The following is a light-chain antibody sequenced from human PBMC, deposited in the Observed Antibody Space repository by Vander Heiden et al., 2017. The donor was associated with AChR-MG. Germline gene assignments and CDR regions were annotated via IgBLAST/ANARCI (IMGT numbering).Light chain of an antibody. V-gene: IGLV2-8*01. Sequence: QSALTQPPSASGSPGQSVTISCTGTSTDVGSYDYVSWYQHHPGKGPKLMIYEGTKRPSGVPDRFSGSKSGNTASLTVSGLQAEDEADYYCSSFAGSNTWVFGGGTKVTVL. J-gene: IGLJ3*02. CDR2: EGT. CDR1: STDVGSYDY. CDR3: SSFAGSNTWV.